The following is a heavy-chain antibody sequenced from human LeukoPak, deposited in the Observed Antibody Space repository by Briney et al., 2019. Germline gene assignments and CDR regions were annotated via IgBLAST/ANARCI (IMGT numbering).Heavy chain of an antibody. CDR3: AKDRSVVIDFDS. J-gene: IGHJ4*02. D-gene: IGHD3-22*01. Sequence: GGSLRLSCAASGFXFSSYAITWVRQAPGKGLEWVSAISGSGGSTYYADSVKGRFTISRDNSKNTLFLQMNSLRAEDTAVYYCAKDRSVVIDFDSWGQGTLVTVSS. CDR2: ISGSGGST. V-gene: IGHV3-23*01. CDR1: GFXFSSYA.